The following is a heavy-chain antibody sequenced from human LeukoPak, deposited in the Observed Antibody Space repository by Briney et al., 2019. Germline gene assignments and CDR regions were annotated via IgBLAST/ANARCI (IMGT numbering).Heavy chain of an antibody. CDR3: AREDSSGSRDAFDI. J-gene: IGHJ3*02. CDR1: GFTFSSYA. V-gene: IGHV3-23*01. CDR2: ISGSGEST. D-gene: IGHD6-19*01. Sequence: GGSLRLSCTASGFTFSSYAMNWVRQAPGKGLEWVSAISGSGESTYYADSVKGRFTISRDNSKNTLYLQMNSLRAEDTAVYYCAREDSSGSRDAFDIWGQGTMVTVSS.